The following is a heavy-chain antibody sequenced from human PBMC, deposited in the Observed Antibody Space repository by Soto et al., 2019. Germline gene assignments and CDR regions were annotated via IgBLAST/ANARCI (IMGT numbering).Heavy chain of an antibody. V-gene: IGHV1-2*02. D-gene: IGHD5-18*01. CDR3: ATGVPDTALVVDAFDI. Sequence: ASVEVACKPSGYTFTGHYMHCQRPAPGQGRDWMVWINPNSGGTNYAQKFQVRVTMTRDTSISTAYMEVSRLRSDDTAVYYCATGVPDTALVVDAFDIWGQGTMVTVSS. J-gene: IGHJ3*02. CDR2: INPNSGGT. CDR1: GYTFTGHY.